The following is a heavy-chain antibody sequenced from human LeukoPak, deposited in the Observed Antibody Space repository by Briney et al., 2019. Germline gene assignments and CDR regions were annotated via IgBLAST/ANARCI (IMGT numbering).Heavy chain of an antibody. D-gene: IGHD6-6*01. CDR3: ARTIASRPYYFDY. CDR1: GDSIRSHY. CDR2: IQDSGYA. V-gene: IGHV4-59*11. J-gene: IGHJ4*02. Sequence: SETLSLTCTVSGDSIRSHYWSWIRQPPGKGLEWIGYIQDSGYAKYNPSLKSRLTISVDTSKNQFSLRLSSLTAADTAVFYCARTIASRPYYFDYWGQGTLVTVSS.